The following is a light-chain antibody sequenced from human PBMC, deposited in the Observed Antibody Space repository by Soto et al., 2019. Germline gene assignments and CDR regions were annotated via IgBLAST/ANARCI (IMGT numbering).Light chain of an antibody. CDR1: SSSVGSYNL. V-gene: IGLV2-23*01. CDR3: CSYAGSSMPWV. J-gene: IGLJ3*02. CDR2: EGS. Sequence: QSALTQPASVSGSPGQSITISCTGTSSSVGSYNLVSWYQHHPDKAPKLIIYEGSKRPSGVSNRFSGSKSGNTASLTISGRQAEDEADYYCCSYAGSSMPWVFGGGTKLTVL.